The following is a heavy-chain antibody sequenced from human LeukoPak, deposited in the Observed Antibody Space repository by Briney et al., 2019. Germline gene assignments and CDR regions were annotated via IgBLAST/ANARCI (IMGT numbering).Heavy chain of an antibody. J-gene: IGHJ1*01. CDR1: GFTFSSYG. Sequence: GGSLRLSCAASGFTFSSYGMHWVRQAPGKGLEWVAVISYDGSNKYYADSVKGRFTISRDNSKNTLYLQMNSLRAEDTAVYYCAKKVVTQPGPAYFQHWGQGALVTVSS. CDR3: AKKVVTQPGPAYFQH. V-gene: IGHV3-30*18. D-gene: IGHD4-23*01. CDR2: ISYDGSNK.